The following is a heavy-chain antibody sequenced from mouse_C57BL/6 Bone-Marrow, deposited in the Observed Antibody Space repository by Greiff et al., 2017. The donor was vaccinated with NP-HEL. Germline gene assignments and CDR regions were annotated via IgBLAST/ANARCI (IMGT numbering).Heavy chain of an antibody. V-gene: IGHV5-17*01. CDR1: GFTFSDYG. Sequence: EVKLVESGGGLVKPGGSLKLSCAASGFTFSDYGMHWVRQAPEKGLEWVAYISSGGSTIYYADTLKGRFTISRDNAKNTLFLQMTSLRSEDTAMYYCARKRAMDYWGQGTSVTVSS. CDR2: ISSGGSTI. CDR3: ARKRAMDY. J-gene: IGHJ4*01.